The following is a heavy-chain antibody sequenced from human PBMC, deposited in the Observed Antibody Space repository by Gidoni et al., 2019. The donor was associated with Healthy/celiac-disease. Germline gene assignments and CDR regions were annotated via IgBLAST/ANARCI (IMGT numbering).Heavy chain of an antibody. D-gene: IGHD3-16*01. Sequence: QLQLQESGSGLVKPSQTLSLTCAVSGGPSSSGGYSWSWIRQPPGKGLEWIGYIYHSGSTYYNPSLKRRVTISVDRSKNQFSLKLSSVTAADTAVYYCARALRGDWFDPWGQGTLVTVSS. V-gene: IGHV4-30-2*01. CDR1: GGPSSSGGYS. J-gene: IGHJ5*02. CDR2: IYHSGST. CDR3: ARALRGDWFDP.